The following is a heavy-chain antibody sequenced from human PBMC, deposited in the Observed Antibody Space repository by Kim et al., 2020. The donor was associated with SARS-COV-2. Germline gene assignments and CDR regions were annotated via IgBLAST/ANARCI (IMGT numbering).Heavy chain of an antibody. Sequence: GGSLRLSCAASGFTFSSYGMHWVRQAPGKGLEWVAVISYDGSNKYYADSVKGRFTISRDNSKNTLYLQMNSLRAEDTAVYYCAKGGLLWFGELLQIPQDKEDYWGQGTLVTVSS. J-gene: IGHJ4*02. CDR1: GFTFSSYG. V-gene: IGHV3-30*18. CDR2: ISYDGSNK. CDR3: AKGGLLWFGELLQIPQDKEDY. D-gene: IGHD3-10*01.